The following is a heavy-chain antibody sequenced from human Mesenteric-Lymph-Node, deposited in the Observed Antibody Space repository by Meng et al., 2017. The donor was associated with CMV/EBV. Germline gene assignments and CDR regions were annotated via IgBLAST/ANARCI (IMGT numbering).Heavy chain of an antibody. CDR1: GFNVTSNH. J-gene: IGHJ4*02. CDR2: LYADNSA. V-gene: IGHV3-66*02. D-gene: IGHD2-8*01. Sequence: GESLKISCITYGFNVTSNHMTWVRQSPGKGLEWVSILYADNSAYYAGSVTGRFTVSRDNSKNTLYLEMNGLRLEDTAVYYCGRERGVNSWGQGTLVTVSS. CDR3: GRERGVNS.